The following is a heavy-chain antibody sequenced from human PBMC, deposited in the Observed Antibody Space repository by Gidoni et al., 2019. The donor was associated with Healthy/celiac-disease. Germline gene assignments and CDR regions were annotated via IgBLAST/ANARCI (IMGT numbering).Heavy chain of an antibody. V-gene: IGHV4-61*02. CDR3: ARRRVAVRGVITYYGMDV. Sequence: QVQLQESGPGLVKPSQTLSITCTVSGAPIRRGSYYWSWIRQPAGKGLEWMWRIYAGGRTNFNPSLKSRVTISVDTSKNQFSRKLSSVTAADTAVYYCARRRVAVRGVITYYGMDVWGQGTTVTVSS. CDR2: IYAGGRT. J-gene: IGHJ6*02. D-gene: IGHD3-10*01. CDR1: GAPIRRGSYY.